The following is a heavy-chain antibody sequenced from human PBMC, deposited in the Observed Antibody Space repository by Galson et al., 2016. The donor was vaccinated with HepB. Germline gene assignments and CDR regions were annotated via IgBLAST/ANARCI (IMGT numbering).Heavy chain of an antibody. Sequence: SLRLSCAAFGFAFSGHAMSWVRQAPGKGLEWVSGITNGRNDIYYADSVKGRFTISRDDAHNSLFLHMDSLRGEDTAVYYCARESSGGFDYWGQGTLVTASS. J-gene: IGHJ4*02. CDR3: ARESSGGFDY. D-gene: IGHD3-10*01. V-gene: IGHV3-21*06. CDR2: ITNGRNDI. CDR1: GFAFSGHA.